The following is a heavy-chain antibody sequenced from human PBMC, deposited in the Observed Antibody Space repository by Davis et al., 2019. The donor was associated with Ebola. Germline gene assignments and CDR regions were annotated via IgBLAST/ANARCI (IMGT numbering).Heavy chain of an antibody. D-gene: IGHD2-15*01. CDR3: ARTPGGNYLDY. V-gene: IGHV3-33*01. Sequence: GGSLRLSCAASGFTFSSYGMHWVRQAPGKGLEWVAVIWYDGSNKYYADSVKGRFTISRDNSKNTLYLQMNSLRAEDTAVYYCARTPGGNYLDYWGQGTLVTVSS. CDR2: IWYDGSNK. J-gene: IGHJ4*02. CDR1: GFTFSSYG.